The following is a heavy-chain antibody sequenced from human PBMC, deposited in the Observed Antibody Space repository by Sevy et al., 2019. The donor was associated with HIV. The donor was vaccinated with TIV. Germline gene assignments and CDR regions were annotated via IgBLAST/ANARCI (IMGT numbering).Heavy chain of an antibody. CDR3: ARESYDILPGSRGMDV. V-gene: IGHV4-39*07. D-gene: IGHD3-9*01. CDR2: IYYSGNT. Sequence: SETLSLTRTVSGGSINNSTYYWGWIRQPPGKGLEWIGSIYYSGNTYYSPSLKSRVTISVDTSKNQFSLKLRSVTAADTAVYYCARESYDILPGSRGMDVWGQGTTITVSS. CDR1: GGSINNSTYY. J-gene: IGHJ6*02.